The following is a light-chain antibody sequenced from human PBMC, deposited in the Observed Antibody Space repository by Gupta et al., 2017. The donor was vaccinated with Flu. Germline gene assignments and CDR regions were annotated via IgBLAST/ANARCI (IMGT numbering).Light chain of an antibody. CDR1: QSISSNF. CDR2: ATS. V-gene: IGKV3-20*01. J-gene: IGKJ2*01. Sequence: IVLTQSLGTLSLSSGDRATLSCGARQSISSNFVAWYQQSRGQAPRLLIYATSARATGIPDRFTGSGSGTEFTLTITRLEAEDAAVYYCHYYGSSTRPFGQGTKLESK. CDR3: HYYGSSTRP.